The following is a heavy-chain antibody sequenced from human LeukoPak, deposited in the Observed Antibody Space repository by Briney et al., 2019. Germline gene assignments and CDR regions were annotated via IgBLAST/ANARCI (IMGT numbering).Heavy chain of an antibody. Sequence: GGSLRLPCAASVFTFSNYAMSWVRQAPGKGLEGVSVIGSSGRSTNYADSVKGRFTISRDNSKSTLYLQMNSLRAEDTAIYYCAKDVDWQQFFDAFYIWGQGTLVTVSS. D-gene: IGHD6-13*01. CDR3: AKDVDWQQFFDAFYI. CDR1: VFTFSNYA. V-gene: IGHV3-23*01. CDR2: IGSSGRST. J-gene: IGHJ3*02.